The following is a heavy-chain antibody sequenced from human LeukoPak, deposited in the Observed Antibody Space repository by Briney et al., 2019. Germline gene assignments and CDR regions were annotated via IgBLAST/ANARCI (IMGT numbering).Heavy chain of an antibody. Sequence: SETLSLTCTVSGGSISSSSYYWGWIRQPPRMALEWIGSFYYGENTHYNSTLAGRVIISVDTSKNQFSLKLTSVTAADTGVYYCATHERSGAAEVVDYWGQGTLVTVSS. V-gene: IGHV4-39*01. CDR2: FYYGENT. CDR3: ATHERSGAAEVVDY. CDR1: GGSISSSSYY. D-gene: IGHD1-1*01. J-gene: IGHJ4*02.